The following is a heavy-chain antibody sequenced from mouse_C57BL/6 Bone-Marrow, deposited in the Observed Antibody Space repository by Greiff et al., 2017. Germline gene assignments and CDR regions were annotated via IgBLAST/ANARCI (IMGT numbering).Heavy chain of an antibody. CDR1: GFNIKDDY. J-gene: IGHJ3*01. V-gene: IGHV14-4*01. CDR3: TPFITTVVAPFAY. CDR2: IDPENGDT. D-gene: IGHD1-1*01. Sequence: EVQLVESGAELVRPGASVKLSCTASGFNIKDDYMHWVKQRPEQGLEWIGWIDPENGDTEYASKFQGKATITADTSSNTAYLQLSSLTSEDTAVYYCTPFITTVVAPFAYWGQGTLVTVSA.